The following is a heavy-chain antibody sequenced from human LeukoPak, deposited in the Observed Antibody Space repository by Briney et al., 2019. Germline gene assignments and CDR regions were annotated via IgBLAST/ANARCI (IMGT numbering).Heavy chain of an antibody. CDR3: ARGRSPDP. D-gene: IGHD3-10*01. Sequence: SETLFLTCTVSGGSISSYYWSWIRQPPGKGLEWIGYIYYSGSTNYNPSLKSRVTISVDTSKNQFSLKLSSVTAADTAVYYCARGRSPDPWGQGTLVTVSS. J-gene: IGHJ5*02. V-gene: IGHV4-59*01. CDR2: IYYSGST. CDR1: GGSISSYY.